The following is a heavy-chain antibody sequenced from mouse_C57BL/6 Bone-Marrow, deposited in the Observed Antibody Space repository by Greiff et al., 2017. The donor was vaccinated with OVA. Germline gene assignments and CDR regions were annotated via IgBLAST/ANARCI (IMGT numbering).Heavy chain of an antibody. Sequence: VQLQQSGTVLARPGASVKMSCKTSGYTFTSYWMHWVKQRPGQGLEWIGAIYPGNSDTSYNQKFKGKATLTAVTSASTAYMELSSLTTEDSAVYYCTRYYYGSSYRYCDVWGTGTTVTVSS. CDR1: GYTFTSYW. J-gene: IGHJ1*03. V-gene: IGHV1-5*01. CDR3: TRYYYGSSYRYCDV. CDR2: IYPGNSDT. D-gene: IGHD1-1*01.